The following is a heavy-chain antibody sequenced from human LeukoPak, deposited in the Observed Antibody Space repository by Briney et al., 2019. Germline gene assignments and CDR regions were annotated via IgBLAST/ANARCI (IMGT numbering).Heavy chain of an antibody. CDR3: TRGATEATRYYCGLDV. CDR2: TRNKPKGYTT. J-gene: IGHJ6*02. CDR1: GFTFSDHY. D-gene: IGHD5-12*01. Sequence: GGSLRLSCAASGFTFSDHYMDWVRQAPGKGLEWVGRTRNKPKGYTTEYAASVRGRFTISRDDSKNSLYLQMSSLKTEDTAVYYCTRGATEATRYYCGLDVWGQGTTVTVSS. V-gene: IGHV3-72*01.